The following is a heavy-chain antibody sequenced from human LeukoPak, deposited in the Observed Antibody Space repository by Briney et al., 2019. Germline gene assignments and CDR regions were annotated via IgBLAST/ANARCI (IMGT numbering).Heavy chain of an antibody. Sequence: GGSLRLSCAASGFIFRNYAMTWVRQAPGKGLEWVSGISATGGTTYYADSVKGRFTVSRDNSKSTLFLQMTSLTAADTAVYYCAKGLLNSEYWGQGNLVTVSS. CDR2: ISATGGTT. CDR1: GFIFRNYA. V-gene: IGHV3-23*01. J-gene: IGHJ4*02. CDR3: AKGLLNSEY.